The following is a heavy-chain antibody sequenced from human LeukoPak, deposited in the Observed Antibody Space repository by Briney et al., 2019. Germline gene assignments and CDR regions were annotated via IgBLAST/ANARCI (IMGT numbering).Heavy chain of an antibody. J-gene: IGHJ3*02. Sequence: GASVKVSCKASGYTFTNYAMHWVRQAPGQGLEWMGWMNASNGNTKYSQEFQGRVTITRDTSASTAYMELSSLRSEDMAVYYCARVRFVYDAFDIWGQGTMVTVSS. V-gene: IGHV1-3*03. CDR1: GYTFTNYA. CDR2: MNASNGNT. D-gene: IGHD3-3*01. CDR3: ARVRFVYDAFDI.